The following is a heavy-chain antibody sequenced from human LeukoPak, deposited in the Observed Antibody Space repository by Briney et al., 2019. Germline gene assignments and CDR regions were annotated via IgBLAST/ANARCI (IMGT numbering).Heavy chain of an antibody. CDR1: GYTFTSYC. D-gene: IGHD3-9*01. CDR2: INPNSGGT. J-gene: IGHJ4*02. Sequence: GASVKVSCKASGYTFTSYCMHWVRQAPGQGLEWMGWINPNSGGTNYAQKFQGRVTMTRDTSISTAYMELSRLRSDDTAVYYCARDLSDIFDSDYWGQGTLVTVSS. CDR3: ARDLSDIFDSDY. V-gene: IGHV1-2*02.